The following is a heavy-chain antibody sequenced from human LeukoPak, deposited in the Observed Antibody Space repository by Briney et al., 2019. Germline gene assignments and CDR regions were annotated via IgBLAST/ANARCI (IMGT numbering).Heavy chain of an antibody. CDR1: GYTFTSYG. J-gene: IGHJ6*03. V-gene: IGHV1-18*01. D-gene: IGHD1-1*01. CDR2: ISAYNGNT. CDR3: ARVRYNWNDVGYMDV. Sequence: ASVKVSCKASGYTFTSYGISWVRQAPGQGLEWMGWISAYNGNTNYAQKLQGRVTMTTDTSTSTAYMELRSLRSDDTAVYYCARVRYNWNDVGYMDVWGKGTTVTVPS.